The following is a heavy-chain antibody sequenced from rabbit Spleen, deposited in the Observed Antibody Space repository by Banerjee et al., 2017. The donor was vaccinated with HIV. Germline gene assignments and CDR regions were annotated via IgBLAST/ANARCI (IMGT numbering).Heavy chain of an antibody. CDR3: ARDLTDVIGWNFGW. Sequence: QSLEESGGGLVKPGASLTLTCKASGFSFNSGYDMCWVRQAPGKGLEWIACSYAGSSGSTYSAIWAKGRFTLSKTSSTTVTLQMTSLTGADTATYFCARDLTDVIGWNFGWWGPGTLVTVS. J-gene: IGHJ4*01. CDR1: GFSFNSGYD. V-gene: IGHV1S40*01. D-gene: IGHD1-1*01. CDR2: SYAGSSGST.